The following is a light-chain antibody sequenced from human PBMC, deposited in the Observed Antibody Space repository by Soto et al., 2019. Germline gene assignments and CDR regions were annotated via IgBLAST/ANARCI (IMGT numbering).Light chain of an antibody. CDR3: LSYTSANTRV. J-gene: IGLJ3*02. CDR1: SSDVGGYKF. Sequence: QSALTQPASVSASPGKSITISCTGTSSDVGGYKFVSWYQHHPGKAPKLMIYEVNNRPSGVSNRFSGSKSGNTASLTISGLQPEDEADYYCLSYTSANTRVFGGGTKVTVL. V-gene: IGLV2-14*01. CDR2: EVN.